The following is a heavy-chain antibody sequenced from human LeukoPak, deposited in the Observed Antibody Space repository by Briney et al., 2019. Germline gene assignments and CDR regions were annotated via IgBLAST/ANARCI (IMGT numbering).Heavy chain of an antibody. D-gene: IGHD1-26*01. Sequence: GGSLRLSCAASGFTFSSYSMNWVRQAPGKGLEWVSSISSSSSYIYYADSVKGRFTISRDNAKNSLYLQMNSLRAEDTAVYYCARDPYSGTYGDTYYYYMDVWGKGTTVTVSS. J-gene: IGHJ6*03. V-gene: IGHV3-21*01. CDR2: ISSSSSYI. CDR3: ARDPYSGTYGDTYYYYMDV. CDR1: GFTFSSYS.